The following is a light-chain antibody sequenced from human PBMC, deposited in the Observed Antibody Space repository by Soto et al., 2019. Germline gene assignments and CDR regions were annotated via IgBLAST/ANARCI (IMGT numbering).Light chain of an antibody. CDR3: QQYSNWPVT. V-gene: IGKV3-15*01. CDR2: GAS. CDR1: QSVSSN. Sequence: EIVMTQSSATLSVSPGERATLSCRASQSVSSNLAWYQQKPGQAPRLLIYGASTRATGIPVRFSGSGSGTEFTLTISSLQSEDFAVYYCQQYSNWPVTFGQGTKVEIK. J-gene: IGKJ1*01.